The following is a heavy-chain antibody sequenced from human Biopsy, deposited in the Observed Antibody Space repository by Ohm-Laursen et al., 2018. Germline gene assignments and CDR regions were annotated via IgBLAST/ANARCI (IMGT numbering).Heavy chain of an antibody. J-gene: IGHJ5*02. CDR1: GYSFTSYE. V-gene: IGHV1-8*01. CDR2: ISPNSGTT. CDR3: ARGYSRRVSIFEASIYWFDT. Sequence: SVKVSCKASGYSFTSYEINWVRQATGQGLEWMGWISPNSGTTSYAQRFQGRVTMTMDTSISTAYMELSRLRSEDTAVYFCARGYSRRVSIFEASIYWFDTWGQGTLVTVSS. D-gene: IGHD6-6*01.